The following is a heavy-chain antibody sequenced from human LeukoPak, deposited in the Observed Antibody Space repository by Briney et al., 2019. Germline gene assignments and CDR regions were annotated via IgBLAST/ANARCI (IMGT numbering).Heavy chain of an antibody. D-gene: IGHD6-19*01. CDR3: ATKQWLAPPPDS. V-gene: IGHV3-74*01. Sequence: GGSLRPSCAASGFTFSKYWMLWVRQAPGKGLESVSRINTGGTVTNYADSVKGRFTVSRDNADNTMFLQMNSVRDEDTAVYYCATKQWLAPPPDSWGQGTPVTVSS. CDR2: INTGGTVT. J-gene: IGHJ4*02. CDR1: GFTFSKYW.